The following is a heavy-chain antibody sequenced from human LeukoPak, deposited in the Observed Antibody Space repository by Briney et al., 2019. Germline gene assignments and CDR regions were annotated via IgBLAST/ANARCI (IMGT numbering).Heavy chain of an antibody. Sequence: PGGSLGLSCAASGFSFSEYAMPWVRQAPGKGLEWVAVIWFDGRQTFYADSVKGRFTISRDNSKNTLYLQMNSLRPEDTALYFCAKDLTLPGTDARYYFDHWGQGSLVTVSS. D-gene: IGHD1-26*01. CDR2: IWFDGRQT. CDR3: AKDLTLPGTDARYYFDH. J-gene: IGHJ4*02. CDR1: GFSFSEYA. V-gene: IGHV3-33*06.